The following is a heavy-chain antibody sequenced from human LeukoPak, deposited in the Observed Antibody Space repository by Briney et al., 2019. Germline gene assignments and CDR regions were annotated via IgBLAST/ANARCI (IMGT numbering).Heavy chain of an antibody. Sequence: GGSLRLSCAASGFTFSSYSMNWVRQAPGKGLEWVSSISSSSSYIYYADSVKGRFTISRDSAKNSLYLQMNSLRAEDTAVYYCARVRTDILTGYRIDYWGQGTLVTVSS. CDR2: ISSSSSYI. V-gene: IGHV3-21*01. CDR3: ARVRTDILTGYRIDY. D-gene: IGHD3-9*01. CDR1: GFTFSSYS. J-gene: IGHJ4*02.